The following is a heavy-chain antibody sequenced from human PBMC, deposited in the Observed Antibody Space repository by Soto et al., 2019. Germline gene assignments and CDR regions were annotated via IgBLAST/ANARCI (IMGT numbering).Heavy chain of an antibody. CDR3: ARGSPGIAARHFDY. CDR1: GFTFSDYY. Sequence: PGGSLRLSCAASGFTFSDYYMSWIRQAPGKGLEWVSYISSSSSYTNYADSVKGRFTISRDNAKNSLYLQMNSLRAEDTAVYYCARGSPGIAARHFDYWGQGTLVTVSS. J-gene: IGHJ4*02. V-gene: IGHV3-11*06. CDR2: ISSSSSYT. D-gene: IGHD6-6*01.